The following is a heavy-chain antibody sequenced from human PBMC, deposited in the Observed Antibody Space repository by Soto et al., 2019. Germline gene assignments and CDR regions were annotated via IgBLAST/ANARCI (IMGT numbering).Heavy chain of an antibody. CDR3: ARVVIGDSNVDC. CDR1: GGSISSSSSY. Sequence: QLQLQESGPGLVKASESLSLTCTVSGGSISSSSSYWGWIRQPPGKGLEWIGIGYDSGSTYYNPFSKCRVTLSVETSKNRFSLNLSSVTAADMAVYYCARVVIGDSNVDCWGQGTLVTVSS. J-gene: IGHJ4*02. V-gene: IGHV4-39*01. D-gene: IGHD3-10*01. CDR2: GYDSGST.